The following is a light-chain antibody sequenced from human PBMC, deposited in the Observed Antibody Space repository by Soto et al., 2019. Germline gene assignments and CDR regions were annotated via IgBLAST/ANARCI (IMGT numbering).Light chain of an antibody. CDR1: QSISSY. J-gene: IGKJ1*01. Sequence: DIQMTQSPSSLSASVGDRVIITCRASQSISSYLNWYQQKPGKAPMLLIYAASSLQSGVPSRFSGSGSGTDFTLTISSQQPEDFATYYCQQSYSTPPWTFGQGTKVEIK. V-gene: IGKV1-39*01. CDR2: AAS. CDR3: QQSYSTPPWT.